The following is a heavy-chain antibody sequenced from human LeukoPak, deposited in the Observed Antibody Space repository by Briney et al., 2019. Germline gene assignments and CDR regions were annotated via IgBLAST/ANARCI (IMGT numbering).Heavy chain of an antibody. D-gene: IGHD6-13*01. CDR3: AKDRSDSSTWYAGSH. V-gene: IGHV3-23*01. Sequence: GGSLRLSCEAPGFTFSTYAMSWVRQAPGKGLEWVSGISGSGDSTNYADSVKGRFTISRDNSKNTVYLQMNSMRAEDTAVYYCAKDRSDSSTWYAGSHWGQGTLVTVSS. CDR1: GFTFSTYA. J-gene: IGHJ4*02. CDR2: ISGSGDST.